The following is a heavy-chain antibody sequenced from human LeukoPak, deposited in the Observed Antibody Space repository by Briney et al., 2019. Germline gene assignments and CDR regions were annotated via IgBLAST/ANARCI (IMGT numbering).Heavy chain of an antibody. J-gene: IGHJ4*02. Sequence: ASVKVSCKASGYTFTSYDNNWVRQATGQGLEWMGWMNPNSGNTGYAQKFQGRVTMTRNTSITTAYMELSSLRSEDTAVYYCARAGSSWTRGFFDYWGQGTLVTVSS. CDR1: GYTFTSYD. D-gene: IGHD6-13*01. CDR2: MNPNSGNT. V-gene: IGHV1-8*01. CDR3: ARAGSSWTRGFFDY.